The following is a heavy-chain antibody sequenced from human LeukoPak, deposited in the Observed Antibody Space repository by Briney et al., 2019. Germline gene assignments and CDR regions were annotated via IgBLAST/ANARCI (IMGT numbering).Heavy chain of an antibody. V-gene: IGHV1-69*13. CDR1: GYTFTSYG. D-gene: IGHD1-26*01. CDR2: IIPIFGTA. CDR3: ASRAREGATDY. J-gene: IGHJ4*02. Sequence: SVKVSCKASGYTFTSYGISWVRQAPGQGLEWMGGIIPIFGTANYAQKFQGRVTITADESTSTAYMELSSLRSEDTAVYYCASRAREGATDYWGQGTLVTVSS.